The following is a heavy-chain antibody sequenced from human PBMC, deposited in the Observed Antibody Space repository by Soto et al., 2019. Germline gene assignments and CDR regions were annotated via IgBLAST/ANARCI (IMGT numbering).Heavy chain of an antibody. CDR1: GGTFGSDA. V-gene: IGHV1-69*06. J-gene: IGHJ5*02. D-gene: IGHD3-22*01. Sequence: SVKVSCKASGGTFGSDAITWVRQAPGQGLEWVGRIIPIFGTTNYAQNLQGRVTISADKLRLTSYMELHSLTSDDTALYYCARDRTDSGYYTNWLDPWGQGTQVTSPQ. CDR3: ARDRTDSGYYTNWLDP. CDR2: IIPIFGTT.